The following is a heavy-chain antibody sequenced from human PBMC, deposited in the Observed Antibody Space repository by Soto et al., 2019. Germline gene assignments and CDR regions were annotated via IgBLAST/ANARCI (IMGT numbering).Heavy chain of an antibody. J-gene: IGHJ6*02. CDR3: ARELRGYTYFAYYGMDV. V-gene: IGHV3-30*03. CDR1: GFTFSNYG. CDR2: ISYDGSNK. Sequence: GGSLRLSCAASGFTFSNYGMHWVRQAPGKGLEWVAVISYDGSNKYYADSVKGRFTISRDTSKNTLYLQMNSLRAEDTAVYYCARELRGYTYFAYYGMDVWGQGTTVTVSS. D-gene: IGHD5-18*01.